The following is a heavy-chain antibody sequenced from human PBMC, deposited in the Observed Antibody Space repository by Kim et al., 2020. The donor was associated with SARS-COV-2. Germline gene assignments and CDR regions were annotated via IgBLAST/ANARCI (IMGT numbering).Heavy chain of an antibody. CDR1: GFNFNIYS. CDR3: ARSTEGAADY. Sequence: GGSLRLSCAASGFNFNIYSMNWVRQSPGKGLEWVSYITGGSNIIYYADSVKGRFTISRDNAKNSLYLQMNSLRDEDTAVYYCARSTEGAADYWGQGTLVTVSA. J-gene: IGHJ4*02. D-gene: IGHD1-26*01. V-gene: IGHV3-48*02. CDR2: ITGGSNII.